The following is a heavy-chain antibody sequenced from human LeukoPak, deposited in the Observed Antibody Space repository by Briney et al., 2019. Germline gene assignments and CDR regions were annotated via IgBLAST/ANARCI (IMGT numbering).Heavy chain of an antibody. J-gene: IGHJ4*02. Sequence: GGSLRLSCAASGFTFSSYSMNWVRQAPGKGLEWVSSISSSSSYIYYADSVKGRFTISRDNAKNSLYLQMNSLRAEDTAVYYCAREGQIADYYDSSGYFDYWGQGTLVTVSS. D-gene: IGHD3-22*01. CDR3: AREGQIADYYDSSGYFDY. V-gene: IGHV3-21*01. CDR1: GFTFSSYS. CDR2: ISSSSSYI.